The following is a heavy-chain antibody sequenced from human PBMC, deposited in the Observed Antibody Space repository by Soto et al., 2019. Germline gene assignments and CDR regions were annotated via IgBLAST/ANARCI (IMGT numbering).Heavy chain of an antibody. J-gene: IGHJ6*03. CDR2: IYYSGST. D-gene: IGHD4-17*01. Sequence: SETLSLTCTVSGGSISSYYWSWIRQPPGKGLEWIGYIYYSGSTNYNPSLKSRVTISVDTSKNQFSLKLSSVTAADTAVYYCASMVYGDYRMGAHYYCMDVWGKGTTVTVSS. CDR3: ASMVYGDYRMGAHYYCMDV. V-gene: IGHV4-59*01. CDR1: GGSISSYY.